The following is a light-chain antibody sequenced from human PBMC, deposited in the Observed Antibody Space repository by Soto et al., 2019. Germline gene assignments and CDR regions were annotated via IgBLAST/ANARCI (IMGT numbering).Light chain of an antibody. V-gene: IGLV2-11*01. J-gene: IGLJ1*01. CDR1: SSDVGGYNY. Sequence: QSALTQPRSVSGSPGQSVTISCTGTSSDVGGYNYVSWYQQHPGKAPKLMIYDVSKRPSGVPDRFSGSKSGNTASLTISGLQAEDEADYYWCSYAGNYYVFGTGTKVTVL. CDR3: CSYAGNYYV. CDR2: DVS.